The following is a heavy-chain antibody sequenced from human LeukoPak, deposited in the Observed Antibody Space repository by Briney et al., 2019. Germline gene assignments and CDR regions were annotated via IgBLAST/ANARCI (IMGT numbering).Heavy chain of an antibody. CDR2: IWYDGSNN. CDR1: GFTFSSYG. J-gene: IGHJ4*02. CDR3: ARATFAMVRGVKDY. D-gene: IGHD3-10*01. V-gene: IGHV3-33*01. Sequence: PGGSLRLSCAASGFTFSSYGMHWVRQAPGKGLEWVAVIWYDGSNNAYSDSVKGRFTISRDNSKNTLYLQMNSLRADDTGVYYCARATFAMVRGVKDYWGPGTLVTVSS.